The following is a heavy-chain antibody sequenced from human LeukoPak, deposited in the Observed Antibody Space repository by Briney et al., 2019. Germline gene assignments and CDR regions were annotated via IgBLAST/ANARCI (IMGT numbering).Heavy chain of an antibody. V-gene: IGHV1-69*05. Sequence: GASVKVSCKASGGTFSSYAISWVRQAPGQGLEWMGGIIPIFGTANYAQKFQGRVTITTDESTSTAYMELSSLRSEDTAVYYCARGSTPFMIKFGGVTFDPWGQGTLVTVSS. CDR3: ARGSTPFMIKFGGVTFDP. J-gene: IGHJ5*02. CDR1: GGTFSSYA. CDR2: IIPIFGTA. D-gene: IGHD3-16*01.